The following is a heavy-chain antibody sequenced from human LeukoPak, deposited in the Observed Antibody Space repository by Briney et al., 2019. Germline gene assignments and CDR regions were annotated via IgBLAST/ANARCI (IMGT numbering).Heavy chain of an antibody. Sequence: GGSLRLSCAASGFTFSSYSMNWVRQAPRKGLEWVSSISSNSSYIYYADSVKDRFTISRDNAKNSLYLQMNSLRAEETPVSHRARAGTAVLTLLRGYSRMDAWGHGTTVTLSP. CDR3: ARAGTAVLTLLRGYSRMDA. V-gene: IGHV3-21*01. J-gene: IGHJ6*01. CDR2: ISSNSSYI. D-gene: IGHD2-21*02. CDR1: GFTFSSYS.